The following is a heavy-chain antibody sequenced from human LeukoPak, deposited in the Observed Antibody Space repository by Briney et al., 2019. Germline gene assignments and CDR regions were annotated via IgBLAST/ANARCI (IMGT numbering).Heavy chain of an antibody. J-gene: IGHJ4*02. D-gene: IGHD3-3*01. CDR3: AKSRYYDFWSGYSNFDY. CDR1: GVTFSSYA. Sequence: GGSLRLSCAASGVTFSSYAMSWVRLAPGKGLEWVSTISGSGGSTYYADSVKGRFTISRDNSKNTLYLQMNSLRAEDTAVYYCAKSRYYDFWSGYSNFDYWGQGTLVTVSS. CDR2: ISGSGGST. V-gene: IGHV3-23*01.